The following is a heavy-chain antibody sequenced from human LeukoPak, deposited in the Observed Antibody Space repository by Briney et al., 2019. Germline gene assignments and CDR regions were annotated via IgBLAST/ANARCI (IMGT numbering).Heavy chain of an antibody. J-gene: IGHJ4*02. Sequence: SETLSLTCAVYGGSFSVYYWSWIRQPPGKGLEWIGEINHSGSTNYNPSLKSRVTISVDTSKNQFSLKLSSVTAADTAVYYCARPYSRGRGKYYFDYWGQGTLVTVSS. CDR3: ARPYSRGRGKYYFDY. V-gene: IGHV4-34*01. D-gene: IGHD4-11*01. CDR2: INHSGST. CDR1: GGSFSVYY.